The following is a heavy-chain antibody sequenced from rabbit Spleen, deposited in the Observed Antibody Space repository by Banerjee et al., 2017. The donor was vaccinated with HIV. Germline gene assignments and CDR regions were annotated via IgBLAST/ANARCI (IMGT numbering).Heavy chain of an antibody. CDR2: IYSSGGT. Sequence: QSLEESGGDLVKPGASLTLTCKASGIDFSSYYYMCWVRQAPGKGLEWIACIYSSGGTYYASWAKGRFTISKTSSTTVTLQMTSLTAADTATYFCARAGGAEYAYNWNGFDPWGPGTLVTVS. CDR1: GIDFSSYYY. J-gene: IGHJ2*01. CDR3: ARAGGAEYAYNWNGFDP. D-gene: IGHD6-1*01. V-gene: IGHV1S40*01.